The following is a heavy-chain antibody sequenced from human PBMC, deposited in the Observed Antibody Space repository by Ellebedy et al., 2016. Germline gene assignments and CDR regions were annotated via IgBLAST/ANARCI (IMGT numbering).Heavy chain of an antibody. Sequence: GESLKISCAASGFTFSDYYMSWIRQAPGKGLEWVSYISRSGRPTFYADSVKGRFTISRDNAKSSLFLQMNSLRAEDTAVYYCARDLIMDVWGQGTTVTVSS. CDR2: ISRSGRPT. J-gene: IGHJ6*02. CDR3: ARDLIMDV. CDR1: GFTFSDYY. V-gene: IGHV3-11*04.